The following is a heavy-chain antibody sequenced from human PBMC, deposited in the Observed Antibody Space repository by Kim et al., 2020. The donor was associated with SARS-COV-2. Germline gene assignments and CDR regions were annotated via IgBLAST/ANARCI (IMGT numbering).Heavy chain of an antibody. Sequence: SETLSLTCTVSGDSITRSTSYWAWIRQPPGKGLEWIGSTDNSGDTYYNTSLKSRVTISVATSKNQISLKLSSVTAADTAVYYCARGHRGDLVDPVSNWGQGTLVKVSS. J-gene: IGHJ1*01. V-gene: IGHV4-39*01. CDR2: TDNSGDT. D-gene: IGHD5-18*01. CDR1: GDSITRSTSY. CDR3: ARGHRGDLVDPVSN.